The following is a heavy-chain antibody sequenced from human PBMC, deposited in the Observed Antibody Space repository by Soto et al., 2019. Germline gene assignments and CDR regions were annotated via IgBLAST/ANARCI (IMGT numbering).Heavy chain of an antibody. CDR1: GYSFTSYW. V-gene: IGHV5-51*01. J-gene: IGHJ3*01. CDR3: ARGRGYSYGPGGAFDL. D-gene: IGHD5-18*01. CDR2: IYPGDSDT. Sequence: GGSLKISCKSSGYSFTSYWNGWVRQRSGKGLEWMGIIYPGDSDTRYSPSFQGQVTISADKSISTAYLQWSSRKASDTAMYYCARGRGYSYGPGGAFDLWGQGTMVTVSS.